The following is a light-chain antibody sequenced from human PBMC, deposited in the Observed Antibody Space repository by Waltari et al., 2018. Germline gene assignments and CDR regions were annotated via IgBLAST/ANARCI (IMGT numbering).Light chain of an antibody. CDR2: DIN. CDR1: SSDVGANNF. J-gene: IGLJ3*02. Sequence: QSALTQPRSVSGSPGQSVTISCTGTSSDVGANNFVSWYQHHPDKAPKRIIYDINKGPPGVPDRFSGSKSGITASLTISGLQAEDEADYYCCACVGRNIYWVFGGGTKLTVL. V-gene: IGLV2-11*01. CDR3: CACVGRNIYWV.